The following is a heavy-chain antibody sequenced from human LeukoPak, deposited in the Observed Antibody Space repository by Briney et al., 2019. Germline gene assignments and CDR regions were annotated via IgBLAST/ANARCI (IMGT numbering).Heavy chain of an antibody. CDR1: AFTSISYD. CDR2: ISSSGNTV. J-gene: IGHJ3*02. D-gene: IGHD2-8*01. Sequence: GGSLILSCAAAAFTSISYDMNCVRHHTAGGRVWVSYISSSGNTVFYADSVKGGFNISRDNSKNTLYLQMNSLRAEDTHVYHCAKALMVGVTGGGFDIWGQGTMVTVS. CDR3: AKALMVGVTGGGFDI. V-gene: IGHV3-48*03.